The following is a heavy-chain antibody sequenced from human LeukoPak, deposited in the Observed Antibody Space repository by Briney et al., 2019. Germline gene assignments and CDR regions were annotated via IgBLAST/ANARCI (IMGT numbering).Heavy chain of an antibody. CDR2: ISSSSSPI. CDR1: GFTFSRYS. CDR3: ARGIGCSCSDFDY. J-gene: IGHJ4*02. Sequence: PGGSLRLSCAASGFTFSRYSMNWVRQAPGKGLEGVSYISSSSSPIYCADSVKGSFTISRDNAKNSLYLQMNSLRPEDAAVYYFARGIGCSCSDFDYLVQGALVADSS. V-gene: IGHV3-48*01. D-gene: IGHD2-15*01.